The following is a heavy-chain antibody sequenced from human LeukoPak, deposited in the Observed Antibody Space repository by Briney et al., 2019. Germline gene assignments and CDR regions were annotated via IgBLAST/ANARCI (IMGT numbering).Heavy chain of an antibody. CDR2: IYYSGST. CDR1: GGSISSSSYY. Sequence: SETLSLTCTVSGGSISSSSYYWGWIRQPPGKGLEWIVSIYYSGSTYYNPSLKSRVTISVDTSKNQFSLKLSSVTAADTAVYYCARCPQVPAAREYNWFDPWGQGTLVTVSS. CDR3: ARCPQVPAAREYNWFDP. J-gene: IGHJ5*02. D-gene: IGHD2-2*01. V-gene: IGHV4-39*01.